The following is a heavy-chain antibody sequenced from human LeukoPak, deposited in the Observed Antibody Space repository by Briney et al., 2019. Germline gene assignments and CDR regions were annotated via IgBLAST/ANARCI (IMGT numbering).Heavy chain of an antibody. CDR2: ISAYNGNT. CDR1: GYTFTNYG. Sequence: ASVKVSCKASGYTFTNYGISGVRQAPGQRLEWMGWISAYNGNTNYAQRFQDRLTMTTDTSTSTAYMELRSLRSDDTAVYYCARDQHGDYWGEGHFDSWGQGTLVTVSS. CDR3: ARDQHGDYWGEGHFDS. D-gene: IGHD4-17*01. J-gene: IGHJ4*02. V-gene: IGHV1-18*01.